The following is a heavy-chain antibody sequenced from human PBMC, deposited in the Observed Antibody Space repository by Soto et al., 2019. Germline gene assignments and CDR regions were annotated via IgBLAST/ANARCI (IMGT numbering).Heavy chain of an antibody. V-gene: IGHV6-1*01. CDR3: ARVVVCSGGSCYSRYYYYMDV. J-gene: IGHJ6*03. Sequence: PSQTLSLTCAISGDSVSSNSAAWNWIRQSPSRGLEWLGRTYYRSKWYNDYAVSVKSRITINPDTSKNQFSLQLNSVTPEDTAVYYCARVVVCSGGSCYSRYYYYMDVWCKATTVTVSS. CDR2: TYYRSKWYN. CDR1: GDSVSSNSAA. D-gene: IGHD2-15*01.